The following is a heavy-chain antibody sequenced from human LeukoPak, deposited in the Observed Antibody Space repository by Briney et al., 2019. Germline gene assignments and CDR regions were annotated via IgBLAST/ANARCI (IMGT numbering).Heavy chain of an antibody. V-gene: IGHV3-23*01. Sequence: GGSLRLSCAASGFTFNSYSMNWVRQAPGKGLEWVSAIGGSIGSTFYTDSVKGRFTISRDNSKNTLSLQMNSLRVEDTAVYYCVKDFVVVPGLVNYFDYWGQGTLVTVSS. CDR1: GFTFNSYS. CDR2: IGGSIGST. D-gene: IGHD2-2*01. CDR3: VKDFVVVPGLVNYFDY. J-gene: IGHJ4*02.